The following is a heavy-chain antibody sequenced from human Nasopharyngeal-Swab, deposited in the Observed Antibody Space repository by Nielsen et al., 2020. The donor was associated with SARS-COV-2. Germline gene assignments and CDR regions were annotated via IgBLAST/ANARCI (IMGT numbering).Heavy chain of an antibody. V-gene: IGHV3-7*01. CDR1: GFTFSTYW. J-gene: IGHJ6*02. D-gene: IGHD1-20*01. Sequence: GESLKISCAASGFTFSTYWMSWVRQAPGKGLEWVANIKQDGSEKYYVDSVKGRFTISRDNAKNSPYLQMNSLRAEDTAVYYCAGNRNNWNVDYHYYGMDVWGQGTTGTVSS. CDR3: AGNRNNWNVDYHYYGMDV. CDR2: IKQDGSEK.